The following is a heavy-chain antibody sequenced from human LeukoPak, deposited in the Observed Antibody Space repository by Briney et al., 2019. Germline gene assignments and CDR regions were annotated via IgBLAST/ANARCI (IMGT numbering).Heavy chain of an antibody. D-gene: IGHD5-18*01. J-gene: IGHJ4*02. V-gene: IGHV3-30*03. CDR1: XFTFSXXG. Sequence: XXXSXFTFSXXGVHWVRQAPGKGLEWVAVISYDGSNKYYADSVKGRFTISRDNAKNSLYLQMNSLRAEDTAVYYCARPRGYSYGPLGYWGQGTLVTVSS. CDR3: ARPRGYSYGPLGY. CDR2: ISYDGSNK.